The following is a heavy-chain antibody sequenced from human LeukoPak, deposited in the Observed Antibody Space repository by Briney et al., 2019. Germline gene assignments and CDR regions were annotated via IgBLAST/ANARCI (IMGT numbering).Heavy chain of an antibody. CDR1: GFTFSSYG. CDR3: ARDQARYCSSTSCFYGMDV. V-gene: IGHV3-33*01. D-gene: IGHD2-2*01. CDR2: IWYDGSNK. Sequence: PGGSLRLSCAASGFTFSSYGMHWVRQAPGKGLEWVAVIWYDGSNKYYADSVKGRFTISRDNSKNTLYLQMNSLRAEDTAVYYCARDQARYCSSTSCFYGMDVWGQGTTVTVSS. J-gene: IGHJ6*02.